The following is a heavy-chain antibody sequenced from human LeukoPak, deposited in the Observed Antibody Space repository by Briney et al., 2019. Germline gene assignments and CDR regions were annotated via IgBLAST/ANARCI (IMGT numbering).Heavy chain of an antibody. V-gene: IGHV3-23*01. CDR1: GFTFSSYA. CDR3: ARRRSGGSYDY. J-gene: IGHJ4*02. CDR2: ISGSGGST. D-gene: IGHD3-16*01. Sequence: GGSLRLSCAASGFTFSSYAMSWARQAPGKGLEWVSGISGSGGSTYYADSVKGRFTISRDNSKNTLDLQMNSLRAEDTAVYYCARRRSGGSYDYWGQGTLVTVSS.